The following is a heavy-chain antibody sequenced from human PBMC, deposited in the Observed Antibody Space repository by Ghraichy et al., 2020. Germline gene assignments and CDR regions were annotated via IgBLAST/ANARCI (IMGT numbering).Heavy chain of an antibody. CDR1: GGSINNHF. D-gene: IGHD2-8*01. CDR2: LYTSGST. J-gene: IGHJ4*02. CDR3: AGGVYGIRGFSADY. Sequence: ESLNISCTVSGGSINNHFWTWIRQPPGKGLEWIAFLYTSGSTYYNSSLTSRVTISIDTSKNQISLNMVSVTAADTAVYYCAGGVYGIRGFSADYWGQGTLVTVSS. V-gene: IGHV4-4*08.